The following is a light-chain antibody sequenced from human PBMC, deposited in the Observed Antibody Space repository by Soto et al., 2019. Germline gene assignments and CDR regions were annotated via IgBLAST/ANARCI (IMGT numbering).Light chain of an antibody. J-gene: IGLJ1*01. CDR3: CSYASSDTYV. V-gene: IGLV2-23*01. Sequence: QSALTQPASVSGSPGPSITISCTGTSSDVGSYNLVSWYQQHPGKAPKLIIYEANKRPSGISNRFSGSESGNTASLTISGLQPEDEADYYCCSYASSDTYVFGTGTKVTVL. CDR2: EAN. CDR1: SSDVGSYNL.